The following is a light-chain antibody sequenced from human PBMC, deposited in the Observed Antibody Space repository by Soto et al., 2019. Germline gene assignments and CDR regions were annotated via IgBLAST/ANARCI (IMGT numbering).Light chain of an antibody. CDR2: EVT. CDR3: SSYAASNNFYFV. Sequence: QSALTQPPSASGSPGQSVTISCTGTSSDVGGYNYVSWYQQYPGRAPKLMIYEVTKRPSGVPDRFSGSKSGNTASLTVSGLQAEDEADYYCSSYAASNNFYFVLGSGTKLIVL. V-gene: IGLV2-8*01. CDR1: SSDVGGYNY. J-gene: IGLJ3*02.